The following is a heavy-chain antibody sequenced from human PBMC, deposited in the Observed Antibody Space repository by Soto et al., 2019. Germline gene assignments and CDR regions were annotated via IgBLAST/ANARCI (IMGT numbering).Heavy chain of an antibody. CDR3: TTVLTCYYFNGMDV. CDR2: IKSKTDGGTT. CDR1: GFTFSNAW. D-gene: IGHD1-20*01. V-gene: IGHV3-15*07. J-gene: IGHJ6*02. Sequence: EVQLVESGGGLVKPGGSLRLSCAASGFTFSNAWMNWVRQAPGKGLEWVGRIKSKTDGGTTDYAAPVKGRFTISRDDSKNTLYLQMNSLNTDDTALYYCTTVLTCYYFNGMDVWGQGTTVTVSS.